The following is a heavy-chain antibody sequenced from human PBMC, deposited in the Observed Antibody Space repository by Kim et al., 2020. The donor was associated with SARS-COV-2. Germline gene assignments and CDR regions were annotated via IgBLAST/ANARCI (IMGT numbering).Heavy chain of an antibody. CDR3: ARFGGIQLWAAGLKYYGMDV. CDR2: IYYSGST. Sequence: SETLSLTCTVSGGSISSSSYYWGWIRQPPGKGLEWIGSIYYSGSTYYNPSLKSRVTISVDTSKNQFSLKLSSVTAADTAVYYCARFGGIQLWAAGLKYYGMDVWGQGTTVTVSS. V-gene: IGHV4-39*07. CDR1: GGSISSSSYY. D-gene: IGHD5-18*01. J-gene: IGHJ6*02.